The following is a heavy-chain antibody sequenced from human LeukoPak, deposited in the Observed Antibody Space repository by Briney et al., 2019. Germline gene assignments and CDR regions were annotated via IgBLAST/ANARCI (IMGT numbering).Heavy chain of an antibody. Sequence: GGSLLPSFSASEYTFRSYAMQWGRQAPGKGLEWVSGISTSGDSTYYADSVKGRFTISRDNSKNTLYLQMNSLRAEDTAVYYCAKYVTAMGPSYGLDVWGQRTTVSVSS. CDR1: EYTFRSYA. D-gene: IGHD1-14*01. CDR2: ISTSGDST. J-gene: IGHJ6*02. V-gene: IGHV3-23*01. CDR3: AKYVTAMGPSYGLDV.